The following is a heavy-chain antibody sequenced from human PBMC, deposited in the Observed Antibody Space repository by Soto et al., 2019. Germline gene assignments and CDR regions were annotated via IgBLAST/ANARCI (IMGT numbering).Heavy chain of an antibody. CDR2: VWFDGSDK. CDR1: TFTFSSYG. J-gene: IGHJ3*02. V-gene: IGHV3-33*01. D-gene: IGHD2-2*01. Sequence: GGSLRLSCAASTFTFSSYGMHWVRQAPGKGLERVALVWFDGSDKYYTDSVKGRFTISRDNSKNTLYLQMNSLRAEDTAVYYCARLYCSSSSCYSVGAFDIWGQGTMVTVSS. CDR3: ARLYCSSSSCYSVGAFDI.